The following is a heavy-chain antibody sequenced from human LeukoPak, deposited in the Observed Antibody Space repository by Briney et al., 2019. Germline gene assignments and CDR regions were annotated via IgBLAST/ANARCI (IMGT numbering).Heavy chain of an antibody. CDR3: ARHRRFGELGIWFDP. J-gene: IGHJ5*02. V-gene: IGHV4-59*08. D-gene: IGHD3-10*01. CDR2: IYYSGST. CDR1: GGSISSYY. Sequence: KSSETLSLTCTVSGGSISSYYWSWIRQPPGKGLEWIGYIYYSGSTNYNPSLKSRVTISVDTSKNQFSLKLSSVTAADTAVYYCARHRRFGELGIWFDPWGQGTLVTVSS.